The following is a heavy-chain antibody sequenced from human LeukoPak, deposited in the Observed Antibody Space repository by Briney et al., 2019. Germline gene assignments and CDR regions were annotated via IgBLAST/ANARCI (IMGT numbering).Heavy chain of an antibody. CDR1: GFTFSTYE. CDR2: IGGSGLTM. J-gene: IGHJ5*02. CDR3: TRRAEWGNWFDP. V-gene: IGHV3-48*03. D-gene: IGHD1-26*01. Sequence: GGSLRLSCGASGFTFSTYEMNWVRQAPGKGLEWVSYIGGSGLTMFYADSVKGRFTTSRDNAKNSLYLQMNSLRAEDTAVYYCTRRAEWGNWFDPWGQGTLVTVSS.